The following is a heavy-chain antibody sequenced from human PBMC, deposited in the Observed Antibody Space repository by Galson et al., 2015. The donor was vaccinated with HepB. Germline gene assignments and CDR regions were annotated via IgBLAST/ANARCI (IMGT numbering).Heavy chain of an antibody. D-gene: IGHD2-15*01. V-gene: IGHV3-73*01. J-gene: IGHJ4*02. CDR3: RLGYCTGGSCSSGSKVDH. CDR1: GFIFSSCA. Sequence: SLRLSCAASGFIFSSCAMHWVRQAPGKGLEWVGRIRVKANNYATAYGASMKGRFTISRDDSKNTAYLQMDSLKPDDTAVYYCRLGYCTGGSCSSGSKVDHWGQGTLVIVSS. CDR2: IRVKANNYAT.